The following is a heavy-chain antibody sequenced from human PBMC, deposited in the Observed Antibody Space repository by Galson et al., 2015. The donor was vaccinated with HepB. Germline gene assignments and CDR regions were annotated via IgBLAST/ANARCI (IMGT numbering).Heavy chain of an antibody. Sequence: SLRLSCAASGFTFSSYSMNWVRQAPGKGLEWVSSISSSSYIYYADSVKGRFTISRDNAKNSLYLQMNSLRAEDTAVYYCARVSWIQLWKGPYYYYYYMDVWGKGTTVTVSS. CDR2: ISSSSYI. CDR1: GFTFSSYS. V-gene: IGHV3-21*01. J-gene: IGHJ6*03. CDR3: ARVSWIQLWKGPYYYYYYMDV. D-gene: IGHD5-18*01.